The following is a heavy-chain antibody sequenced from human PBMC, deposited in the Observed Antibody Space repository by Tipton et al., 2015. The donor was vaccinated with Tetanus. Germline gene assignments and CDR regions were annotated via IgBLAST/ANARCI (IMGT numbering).Heavy chain of an antibody. J-gene: IGHJ6*02. CDR3: ARDRGDYIYYGMDV. D-gene: IGHD3-22*01. CDR2: IDPNSGGT. V-gene: IGHV1-2*02. CDR1: GYTFTGYY. Sequence: QLVQSGAEVKKPGASVKDSCKASGYTFTGYYIYWVRQAPGQGLEWMGWIDPNSGGTVYAQKFQGRVTMTRDTFISTAYMELRSLRSDDTAVYYCARDRGDYIYYGMDVWGPGTTVTVS.